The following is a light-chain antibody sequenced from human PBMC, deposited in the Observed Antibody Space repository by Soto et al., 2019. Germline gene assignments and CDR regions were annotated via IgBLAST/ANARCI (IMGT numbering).Light chain of an antibody. CDR2: AAS. Sequence: DIQLTQSPSSVSASVGDRVTITCRASQDMSNWLAWYQQKPGKAPRLLIYAASSLQSGVPSRFSGSGSGTQFTLTITSLQPEDYATYYCQPGNSFPRTFGQGTKLEIK. CDR3: QPGNSFPRT. V-gene: IGKV1D-12*01. J-gene: IGKJ2*01. CDR1: QDMSNW.